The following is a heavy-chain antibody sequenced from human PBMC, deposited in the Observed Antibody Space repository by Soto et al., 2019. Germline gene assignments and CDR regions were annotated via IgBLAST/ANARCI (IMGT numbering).Heavy chain of an antibody. CDR3: ARGRRSGWYHFDS. Sequence: QAQLQESGPGLVKPSETLSLTCTVSGGSITTYYWSWIRQPPGKGLEWIGYIHYEGSTNYNPSLKCRVTILVDTSQNQFSLKLTSVSAADTAVYFCARGRRSGWYHFDSWGQGTLVTVSS. J-gene: IGHJ4*02. V-gene: IGHV4-59*01. CDR2: IHYEGST. D-gene: IGHD6-19*01. CDR1: GGSITTYY.